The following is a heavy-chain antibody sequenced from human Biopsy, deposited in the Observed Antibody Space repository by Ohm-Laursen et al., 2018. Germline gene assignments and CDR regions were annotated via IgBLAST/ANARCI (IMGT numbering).Heavy chain of an antibody. CDR3: ARFPLGAYDDSGSYRAVEHWYFDL. V-gene: IGHV1-69*08. CDR1: GGTFTNHT. D-gene: IGHD3-22*01. J-gene: IGHJ2*01. Sequence: ASVKVSCKASGGTFTNHTVGWVRQAPGQGLEWVGSSIPLFNTANYADKFQGRVTLTADKSTTTAYMELSSLRSEDTAIYYCARFPLGAYDDSGSYRAVEHWYFDLWGRGTLVTVSS. CDR2: SIPLFNTA.